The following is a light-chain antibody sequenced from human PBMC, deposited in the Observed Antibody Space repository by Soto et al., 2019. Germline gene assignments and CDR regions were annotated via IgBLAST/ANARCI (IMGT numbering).Light chain of an antibody. CDR1: QGISNR. Sequence: DVQMTQSPSTLSASVGDRVTITCRASQGISNRLAWYQQKPGKAPKLLIYQASSLKSGVPSRFGGSGTGTELTITIPRLEPDAFASCYCQQYNRHWTFGQGTKVEI. CDR3: QQYNRHWT. CDR2: QAS. V-gene: IGKV1-5*03. J-gene: IGKJ1*01.